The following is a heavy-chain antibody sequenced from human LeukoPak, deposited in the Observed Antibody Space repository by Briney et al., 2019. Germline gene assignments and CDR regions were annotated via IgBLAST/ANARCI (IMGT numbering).Heavy chain of an antibody. CDR1: GFTFSSYW. CDR2: INTDGSST. J-gene: IGHJ4*02. CDR3: ARGDSGINSAFDY. D-gene: IGHD1-26*01. V-gene: IGHV3-74*01. Sequence: QAGGSLRLSCSASGFTFSSYWMYWVRQAPGKGLVLVSRINTDGSSTSYADSVKGRFTISRDNAKNTLYLQMNSLRAEDTAVYYCARGDSGINSAFDYWGQGTLVTVSS.